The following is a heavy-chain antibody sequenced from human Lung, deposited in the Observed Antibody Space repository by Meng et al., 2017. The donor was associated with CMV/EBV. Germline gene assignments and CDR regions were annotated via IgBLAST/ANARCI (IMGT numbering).Heavy chain of an antibody. CDR2: ISAYNGRT. D-gene: IGHD5-12*01. CDR1: GYTXISYG. J-gene: IGHJ6*02. Sequence: ASXXVSXKASGYTXISYGISWVRQAPGQGLEWMGWISAYNGRTNYAQKFQGRVTMTTDTSTNTAYTELRSLRSDDTAVYFCARGGYRDYDVIGSDYYYGMDVXGQGXTVTVSS. CDR3: ARGGYRDYDVIGSDYYYGMDV. V-gene: IGHV1-18*01.